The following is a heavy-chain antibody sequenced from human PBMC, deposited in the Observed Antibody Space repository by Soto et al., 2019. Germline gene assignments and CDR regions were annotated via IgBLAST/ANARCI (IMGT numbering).Heavy chain of an antibody. CDR3: TREFCGGDRYSFDY. CDR2: IRSKAYGGTT. CDR1: VFTFGDYA. J-gene: IGHJ4*02. V-gene: IGHV3-49*04. D-gene: IGHD2-21*02. Sequence: GSLILSCTASVFTFGDYAMNWVRQAPGKGLEWVGFIRSKAYGGTTEYAASVKGRFTISRDDSKSIAYLQMNSLKTEDTAVYYCTREFCGGDRYSFDYWGQGTMVTVSS.